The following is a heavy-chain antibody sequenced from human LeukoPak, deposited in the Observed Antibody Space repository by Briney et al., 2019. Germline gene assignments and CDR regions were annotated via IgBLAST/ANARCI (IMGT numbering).Heavy chain of an antibody. CDR1: GGSISSGSYY. V-gene: IGHV4-61*02. Sequence: SQTLSLTCTVSGGSISSGSYYWSWIRQPAGKGLEWIGRIYTSGSTNYNPSLKSRVTISVDTSKNQFSLKLSSVTAADTAVYYCARVNILAGALDYWGQGTLVTVSS. CDR3: ARVNILAGALDY. CDR2: IYTSGST. J-gene: IGHJ4*02. D-gene: IGHD1-26*01.